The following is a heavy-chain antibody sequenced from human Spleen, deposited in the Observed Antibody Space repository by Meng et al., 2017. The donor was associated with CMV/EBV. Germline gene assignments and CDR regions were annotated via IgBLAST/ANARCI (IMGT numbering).Heavy chain of an antibody. D-gene: IGHD3-22*01. V-gene: IGHV3-30*02. J-gene: IGHJ4*02. Sequence: GESLKISCVESGFTFSRYGMHWVRQAPGKGLEWVAFVRNDGSKKHYADSVKGRFTISRGNSKNTLYLQMNSLRSEDTAVYYCAKDDDSAGYYYAYYWGQGTLVTVSS. CDR1: GFTFSRYG. CDR3: AKDDDSAGYYYAYY. CDR2: VRNDGSKK.